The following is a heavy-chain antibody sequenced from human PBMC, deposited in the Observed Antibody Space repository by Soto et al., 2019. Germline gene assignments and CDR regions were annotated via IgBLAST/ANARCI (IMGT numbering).Heavy chain of an antibody. CDR3: ARRSYFEGDVTRRVYEYYGIDG. J-gene: IGHJ6*02. V-gene: IGHV5-51*01. Sequence: EVQLVQSGAEVKKPGESLKISCKGSGYSFTSYWIVWVRQMPGKGLEWMGIIYPGDSETRYSPSLQGQVTVSADKSTSAADVQWRSLKVLYPAMYYCARRSYFEGDVTRRVYEYYGIDGGCQGSKVTVSS. D-gene: IGHD3-9*01. CDR2: IYPGDSET. CDR1: GYSFTSYW.